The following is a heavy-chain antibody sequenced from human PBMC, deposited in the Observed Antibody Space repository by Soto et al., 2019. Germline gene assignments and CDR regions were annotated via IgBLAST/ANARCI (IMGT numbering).Heavy chain of an antibody. CDR2: ISGSGGST. Sequence: EVQLLESGGGLVQPGGSLRLSCAASGFTFSSYAMSWVRQAPGKGLEWVSVISGSGGSTFYADYVKGQFTISRDNSKSTLYLQMHSLRAEDTAVYYCAKDLMMITFGGLYDYWGQGTLVTVSS. J-gene: IGHJ4*02. V-gene: IGHV3-23*01. D-gene: IGHD3-16*01. CDR1: GFTFSSYA. CDR3: AKDLMMITFGGLYDY.